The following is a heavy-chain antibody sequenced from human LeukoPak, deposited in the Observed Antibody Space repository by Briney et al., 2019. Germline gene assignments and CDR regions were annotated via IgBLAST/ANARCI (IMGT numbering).Heavy chain of an antibody. D-gene: IGHD3-10*01. CDR3: AREMEGDYGSGTFFDL. Sequence: GRSLRLSCAASAFVFSDYYISWVRHAPGDGLEWVSYISSSGNSIKYTDSVKGRFTIYRDNAKNSLYLQMNSLRAEDTAVYYCAREMEGDYGSGTFFDLWGQGNMVTVSS. CDR1: AFVFSDYY. V-gene: IGHV3-11*01. J-gene: IGHJ4*02. CDR2: ISSSGNSI.